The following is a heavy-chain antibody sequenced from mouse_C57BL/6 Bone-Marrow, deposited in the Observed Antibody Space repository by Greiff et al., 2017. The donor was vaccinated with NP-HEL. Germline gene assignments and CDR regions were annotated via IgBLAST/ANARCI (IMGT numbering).Heavy chain of an antibody. Sequence: QVTLKVSGPGILQPSQTLSLTCSFSGFSLSTLGMGVGWIRQPSGKGLEWLAHIWWDDDKYYNPALKSRLTISKDTSKNQVFLKIANVDTADTATYYCARTYYGSSLAWFAYWGQGTLVTVSA. CDR1: GFSLSTLGMG. V-gene: IGHV8-8*01. J-gene: IGHJ3*01. D-gene: IGHD1-1*01. CDR3: ARTYYGSSLAWFAY. CDR2: IWWDDDK.